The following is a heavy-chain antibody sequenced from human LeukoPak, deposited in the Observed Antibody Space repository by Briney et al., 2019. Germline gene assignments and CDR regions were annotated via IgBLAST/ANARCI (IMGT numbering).Heavy chain of an antibody. CDR3: AKDPYNWNLLDY. CDR2: IRYDGSNK. D-gene: IGHD1-20*01. V-gene: IGHV3-30*02. Sequence: GGSLRLSCAASGFTFSSYGMHWVRQAPGKGLEWVAFIRYDGSNKYYADSVKGRFTISRDNSKNTLYLQMNSLRPDDTAVYYCAKDPYNWNLLDYWGQGTLVTVSS. J-gene: IGHJ4*02. CDR1: GFTFSSYG.